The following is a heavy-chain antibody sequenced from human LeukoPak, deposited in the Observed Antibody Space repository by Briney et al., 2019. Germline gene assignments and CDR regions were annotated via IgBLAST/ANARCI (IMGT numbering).Heavy chain of an antibody. D-gene: IGHD6-6*01. V-gene: IGHV4-39*01. CDR2: IYYSGST. Sequence: SETLSLTCTVSGGSISSSSYYWGWIRQPPGKGLEWIGSIYYSGSTYYNPSLKSRVTISVDTSKNQFSLQLSSVTAADTAVYYCARHSSIAARNSLGIDYWGQGTLVTVSS. CDR3: ARHSSIAARNSLGIDY. CDR1: GGSISSSSYY. J-gene: IGHJ4*02.